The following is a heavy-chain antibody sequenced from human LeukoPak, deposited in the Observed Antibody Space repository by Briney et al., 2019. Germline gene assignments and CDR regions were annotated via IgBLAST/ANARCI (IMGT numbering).Heavy chain of an antibody. CDR1: VGAIRSYY. D-gene: IGHD3-22*01. J-gene: IGHJ4*02. Sequence: PSETLSLTCTVSVGAIRSYYWSWIRQPPGKGLEWIGYIYYSGSTNYNPSLKSRVTISVDTSKNQFSLKLSSVTAADTAVYYCAGGYYYDSSGYLGWGQGTLVTVSS. V-gene: IGHV4-59*08. CDR2: IYYSGST. CDR3: AGGYYYDSSGYLG.